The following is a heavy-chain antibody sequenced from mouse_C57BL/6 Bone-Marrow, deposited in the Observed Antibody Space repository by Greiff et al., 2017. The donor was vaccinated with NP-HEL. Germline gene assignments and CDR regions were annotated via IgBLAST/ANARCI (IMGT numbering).Heavy chain of an antibody. Sequence: QVQLQQSGAELVRPGTSVKMSCKASGYTFTNYWIGWAKQRPGHGLEWIGDIYPGGGYTNYNEKFKGKATLTADKSSSTAYMQFSSLTSEDSAIYYCAREDIYYGNHWYFDVWGTGTTVTVSS. V-gene: IGHV1-63*01. CDR3: AREDIYYGNHWYFDV. J-gene: IGHJ1*03. CDR2: IYPGGGYT. CDR1: GYTFTNYW. D-gene: IGHD2-1*01.